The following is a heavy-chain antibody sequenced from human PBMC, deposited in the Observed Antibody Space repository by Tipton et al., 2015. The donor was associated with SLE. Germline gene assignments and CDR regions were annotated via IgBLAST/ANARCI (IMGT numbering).Heavy chain of an antibody. J-gene: IGHJ6*04. D-gene: IGHD3-22*01. Sequence: GSLRLSCVTSGFIFSEYTMNWVRQAPGKGLEWVSLISNDRDNIFYAASVKGRFTISRDNAKKSLYLQMNGLRAEDTAVYYCARGPYYYDSSGPSDVWGKGTTVTVSS. CDR3: ARGPYYYDSSGPSDV. CDR2: ISNDRDNI. V-gene: IGHV3-21*01. CDR1: GFIFSEYT.